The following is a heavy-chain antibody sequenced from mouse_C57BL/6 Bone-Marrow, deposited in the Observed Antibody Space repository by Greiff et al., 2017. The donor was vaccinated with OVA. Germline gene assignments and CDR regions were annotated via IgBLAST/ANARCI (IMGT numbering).Heavy chain of an antibody. V-gene: IGHV1-15*01. Sequence: VQGVESGAELVRPGASVTLSCKASGYTFTDYEMHWVKQTPVHGLEWIGAIDPETGGTAYNQKFKGKGILTADKSSSTAYMELLCLISDDSAVYYCTSVYYYGSSPYYYAMDYWGQGTSVTVSS. CDR3: TSVYYYGSSPYYYAMDY. CDR1: GYTFTDYE. D-gene: IGHD1-1*01. J-gene: IGHJ4*01. CDR2: IDPETGGT.